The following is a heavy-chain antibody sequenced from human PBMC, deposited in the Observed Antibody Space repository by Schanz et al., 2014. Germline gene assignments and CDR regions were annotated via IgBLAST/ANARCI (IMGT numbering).Heavy chain of an antibody. Sequence: EVQLVESGGGLVQPGGSLRLSCGSSGFTFSPYWMHWVRQAPGKGLVWVSRINGDGSNTNYADSVKGRFTISRDNAKRSLFLQMNSLRVEDTAVYYCAASSGWHPSTDYWGQGTLVTVSS. CDR3: AASSGWHPSTDY. CDR2: INGDGSNT. J-gene: IGHJ4*02. V-gene: IGHV3-74*01. CDR1: GFTFSPYW. D-gene: IGHD6-19*01.